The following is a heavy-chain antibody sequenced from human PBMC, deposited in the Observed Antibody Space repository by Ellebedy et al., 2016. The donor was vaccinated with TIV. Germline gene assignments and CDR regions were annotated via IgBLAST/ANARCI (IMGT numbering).Heavy chain of an antibody. J-gene: IGHJ4*02. D-gene: IGHD6-19*01. CDR2: IDNSGSYV. V-gene: IGHV3-21*06. CDR1: GFSFSTFG. Sequence: GESLKISCAASGFSFSTFGMNWVRQASGKGLEWVSSIDNSGSYVYYADSVKSRFTISRDNGKNSLYLHMNSLRAEDTAVYYCARDLDKSSGWYGGAAYWGQGTLVTVSS. CDR3: ARDLDKSSGWYGGAAY.